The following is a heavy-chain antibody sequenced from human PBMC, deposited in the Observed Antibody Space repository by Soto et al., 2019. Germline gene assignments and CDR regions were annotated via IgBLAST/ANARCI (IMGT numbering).Heavy chain of an antibody. CDR2: IYYSGST. CDR1: GGSISSYY. V-gene: IGHV4-59*01. CDR3: ARRGTAWTKYYYYYGMDV. J-gene: IGHJ6*02. D-gene: IGHD1-1*01. Sequence: PSETLSLTCTVSGGSISSYYWSWIRQPPGKGLEWIGYIYYSGSTNYNPSLKSRVTISVDTSKNQFSLKLSSVTAADTAVYYCARRGTAWTKYYYYYGMDVWGQGTTVTVSS.